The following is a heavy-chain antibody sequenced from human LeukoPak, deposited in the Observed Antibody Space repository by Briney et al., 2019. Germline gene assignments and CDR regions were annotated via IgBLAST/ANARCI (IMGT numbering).Heavy chain of an antibody. V-gene: IGHV1-18*01. CDR1: GYTFTSYG. J-gene: IGHJ4*02. CDR3: ARDFPTRYCSGGSCPADY. D-gene: IGHD2-15*01. CDR2: ISAYNGNT. Sequence: ASVKVSCKASGYTFTSYGISWVRQAPGQGLEWMGWISAYNGNTNYAQKLQGRVTMTTDTSTSTAYMELRGLRSDDTAVYYCARDFPTRYCSGGSCPADYWGQGTLVTVSS.